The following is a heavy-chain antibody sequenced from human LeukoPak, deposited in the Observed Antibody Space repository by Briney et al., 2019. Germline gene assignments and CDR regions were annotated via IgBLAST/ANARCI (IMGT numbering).Heavy chain of an antibody. CDR3: AKALMVRGLIRGGGY. D-gene: IGHD3-10*01. CDR2: ISGSGNNT. V-gene: IGHV3-23*01. CDR1: GFTFDTYD. J-gene: IGHJ4*02. Sequence: GGSLRLSCAASGFTFDTYDMNWVRQAPGMGLEWVSSISGSGNNTYYADSVKGRFTISRDNVKNTVYLQMNSLRVEDTAVYYCAKALMVRGLIRGGGYWGQGTLVTVSS.